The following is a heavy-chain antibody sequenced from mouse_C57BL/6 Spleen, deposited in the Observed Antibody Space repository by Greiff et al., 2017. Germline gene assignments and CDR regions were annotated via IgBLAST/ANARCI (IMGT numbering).Heavy chain of an antibody. CDR3: ARCGDFDYESAY. V-gene: IGHV1-64*01. CDR2: IYPNSGST. D-gene: IGHD2-4*01. J-gene: IGHJ3*01. CDR1: GYTFTSYW. Sequence: QVQLQQPGAELVKPGASVKLSCKASGYTFTSYWMHWVKQRPGKGLEWIGMIYPNSGSTNYNEKFKSKATLTADKSSSTAYMQLRSLTSEDSAVYYCARCGDFDYESAYWGQGTLVTVSA.